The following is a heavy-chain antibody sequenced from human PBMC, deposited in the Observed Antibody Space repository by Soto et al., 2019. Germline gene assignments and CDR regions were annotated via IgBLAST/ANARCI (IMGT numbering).Heavy chain of an antibody. Sequence: QVQLVQSGAEVKKPGASVKVSCKASGYTFTGYSVGWVLQAPRQGLEWMGWISAYSGDTYYAQRFQDRLTMTTDASTSTAYMELTSLRSDDTAVYYCARPSGSYGDYAWSLKYWGQGTLVTLSS. V-gene: IGHV1-18*01. CDR2: ISAYSGDT. CDR1: GYTFTGYS. J-gene: IGHJ4*02. CDR3: ARPSGSYGDYAWSLKY. D-gene: IGHD4-17*01.